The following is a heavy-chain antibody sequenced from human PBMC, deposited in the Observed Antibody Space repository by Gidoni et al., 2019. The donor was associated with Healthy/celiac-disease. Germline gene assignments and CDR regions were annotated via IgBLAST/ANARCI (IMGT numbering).Heavy chain of an antibody. V-gene: IGHV3-11*01. CDR2: IGSSGSTI. D-gene: IGHD3-3*01. CDR3: ARAPSYYDFWSVYYCDY. J-gene: IGHJ4*02. Sequence: QVQLVESGGGLVTPGGALRLPCAAPGFTSRVYYMSWIRQAPGKGLEWVSYIGSSGSTIYYADSVKGRFTISRDNAKNSLYLQMNSLRAEDTAVYYCARAPSYYDFWSVYYCDYWGQGTLVTVSS. CDR1: GFTSRVYY.